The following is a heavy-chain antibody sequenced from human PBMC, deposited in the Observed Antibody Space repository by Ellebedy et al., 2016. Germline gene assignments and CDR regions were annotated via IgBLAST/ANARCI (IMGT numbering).Heavy chain of an antibody. V-gene: IGHV1-2*02. D-gene: IGHD6-13*01. Sequence: ASVKVSXXASGYTFTAYYIHWVRQAPGQGLEWMGWINPHSGGTNFAQKFQGRVTMTRDTSISTAYMELSKLRSDDTAVYYCTRFSSTWCWFDPWGQGTLVTVP. J-gene: IGHJ5*02. CDR1: GYTFTAYY. CDR3: TRFSSTWCWFDP. CDR2: INPHSGGT.